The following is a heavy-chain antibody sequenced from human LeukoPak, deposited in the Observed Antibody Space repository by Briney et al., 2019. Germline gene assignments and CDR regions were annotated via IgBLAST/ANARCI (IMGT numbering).Heavy chain of an antibody. Sequence: PSETLSLTCTVSGGSISSGSYYWSWIRQPAGKGLEWIGRIYTSGSTNYNPSLKSRVTISVDTSKNQFSLKLSSVTAADTAVYYCARDLSDYDGGGSTRRESWFDPWGQGTLVTVSS. D-gene: IGHD3-16*01. CDR1: GGSISSGSYY. V-gene: IGHV4-61*02. CDR2: IYTSGST. J-gene: IGHJ5*02. CDR3: ARDLSDYDGGGSTRRESWFDP.